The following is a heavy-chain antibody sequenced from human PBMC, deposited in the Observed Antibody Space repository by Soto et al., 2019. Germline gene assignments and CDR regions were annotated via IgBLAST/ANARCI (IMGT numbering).Heavy chain of an antibody. CDR1: GGSISSYY. V-gene: IGHV4-59*01. CDR2: IYYGGST. D-gene: IGHD6-19*01. Sequence: SETLSLTCTVSGGSISSYYWSWIRQPPGKGLEWIGYIYYGGSTNYSPSLKCRVTISLDTSKNQFSLKLSSVTAADTAVYYCAREVQGYSSGWYFRRFDYWGQGTLVTVSS. J-gene: IGHJ4*01. CDR3: AREVQGYSSGWYFRRFDY.